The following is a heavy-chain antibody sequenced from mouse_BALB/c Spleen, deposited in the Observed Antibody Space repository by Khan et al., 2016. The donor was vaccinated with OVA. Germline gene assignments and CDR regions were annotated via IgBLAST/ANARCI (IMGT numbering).Heavy chain of an antibody. V-gene: IGHV1S135*01. J-gene: IGHJ3*01. CDR1: GYSFTTYY. Sequence: VQLQQSGPELMKPGASVKISCKASGYSFTTYYIHWVMQSHGTSLEWIGYIDPFSGSTTYNQKFKGKATLTVDKSSSTAHIHLSNLTSEDSAVYYCTRHGFVAWFTYWGQGTLVTVSA. CDR2: IDPFSGST. CDR3: TRHGFVAWFTY. D-gene: IGHD2-2*01.